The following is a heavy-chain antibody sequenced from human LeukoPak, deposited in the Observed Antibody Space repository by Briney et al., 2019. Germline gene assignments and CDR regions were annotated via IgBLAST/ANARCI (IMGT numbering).Heavy chain of an antibody. Sequence: GGSLRLSCAASGFTFSSYAMHWVRQAPGKGLEWVAVISYDGSNKYYADSVKGRFTISRDNSKNTLYLQMNSLRAEDTAVYHCARGDDYGDYVYLDYWGQGTLVTVSS. CDR2: ISYDGSNK. J-gene: IGHJ4*02. D-gene: IGHD4-17*01. CDR1: GFTFSSYA. V-gene: IGHV3-30-3*01. CDR3: ARGDDYGDYVYLDY.